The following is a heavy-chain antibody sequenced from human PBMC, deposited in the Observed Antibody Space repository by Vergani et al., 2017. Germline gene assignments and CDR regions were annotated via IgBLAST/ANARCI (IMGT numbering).Heavy chain of an antibody. Sequence: QLQLQESGSGLVKPSQTLSLTCAVSGGSISSGGYSWSWIRQPPGKGLEWIGYIYHSGSTYYNPSLKSRVTISVDRSKNQFSLKLSSVTAADTAVYYCARLKFYYDSSGYYSPYYYYMDVWGKGTTVTVSS. CDR3: ARLKFYYDSSGYYSPYYYYMDV. D-gene: IGHD3-22*01. V-gene: IGHV4-30-2*01. CDR1: GGSISSGGYS. J-gene: IGHJ6*03. CDR2: IYHSGST.